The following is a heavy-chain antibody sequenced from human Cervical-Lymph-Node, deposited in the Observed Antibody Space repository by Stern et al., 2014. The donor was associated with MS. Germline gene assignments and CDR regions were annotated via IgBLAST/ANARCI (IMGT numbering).Heavy chain of an antibody. D-gene: IGHD1-26*01. J-gene: IGHJ3*02. V-gene: IGHV3-74*02. Sequence: EVQLVESGGGLVQPGGSLRLSCTGSGFTFNKYWMHWVRQAPGKGLVWVSRINTDGSDTKYADSVKGRFTISRDDAKNTVYLQINSLKVEDTALYYCTRGGSYGSRNGFDIWGQGTMVIVS. CDR3: TRGGSYGSRNGFDI. CDR2: INTDGSDT. CDR1: GFTFNKYW.